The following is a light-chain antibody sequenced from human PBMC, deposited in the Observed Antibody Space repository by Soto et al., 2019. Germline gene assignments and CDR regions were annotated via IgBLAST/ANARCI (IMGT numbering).Light chain of an antibody. Sequence: QSVLTQPPSVSGAPGQRVTISCTGSSSNIGAGYDVHWYQQLPGTAPKLLIYGNNNRPSGVPDRFSGSKSGNSASLAITGLQAEDEADYYCQSYDSSLSGSVVFGGGTKLTVL. CDR3: QSYDSSLSGSVV. CDR2: GNN. J-gene: IGLJ2*01. CDR1: SSNIGAGYD. V-gene: IGLV1-40*01.